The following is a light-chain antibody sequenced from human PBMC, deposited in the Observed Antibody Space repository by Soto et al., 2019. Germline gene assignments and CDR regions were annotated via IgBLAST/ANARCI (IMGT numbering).Light chain of an antibody. CDR3: QQSET. CDR1: QSVSSY. Sequence: EIVLTQSPSTLSWSTGERATLSCRASQSVSSYLAWYQQKPVQSPRLLIYDASNRATGIPARFSGSGSGTDFTLTISRLEPEDFAVYYCQQSETFGQGTKVDIK. V-gene: IGKV3-11*01. J-gene: IGKJ1*01. CDR2: DAS.